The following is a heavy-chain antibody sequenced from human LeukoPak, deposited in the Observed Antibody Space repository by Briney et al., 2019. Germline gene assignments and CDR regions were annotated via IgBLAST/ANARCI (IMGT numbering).Heavy chain of an antibody. CDR3: ARGYSGSLTHFDY. CDR1: GFTFSSYS. V-gene: IGHV3-21*01. CDR2: ISSRSSYI. J-gene: IGHJ4*02. Sequence: PGGSLRLSCAASGFTFSSYSMNWVRQAPGKGLEWVSSISSRSSYIYYADSVKGRFTISRDNAKNSQYLQMNSPRAEDTAVYYCARGYSGSLTHFDYWGQGTLVTVSS. D-gene: IGHD1-26*01.